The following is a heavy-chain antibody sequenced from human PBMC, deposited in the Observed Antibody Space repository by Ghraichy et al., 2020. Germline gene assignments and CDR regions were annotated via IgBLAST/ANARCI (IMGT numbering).Heavy chain of an antibody. J-gene: IGHJ4*02. Sequence: GGSLRLSCAASGLTFSSYAMSWVRQAPGKGLEWVSAISGSGGSTYYADSVKGRFTISRDNSKNTLYLQMKSLSAGNTAVYYCAKEGEPLAVAGFDYWGQGTLVTVSS. CDR2: ISGSGGST. D-gene: IGHD6-19*01. V-gene: IGHV3-23*01. CDR1: GLTFSSYA. CDR3: AKEGEPLAVAGFDY.